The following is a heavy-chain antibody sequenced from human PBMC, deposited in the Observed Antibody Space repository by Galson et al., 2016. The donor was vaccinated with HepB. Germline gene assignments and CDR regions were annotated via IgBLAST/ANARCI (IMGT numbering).Heavy chain of an antibody. D-gene: IGHD1-1*01. CDR3: ARGGTGRLAYYYYGMDV. Sequence: SLRLSCAASGFTFRYFSIHWVRQAPGKGLEWVTIISDDGISNYYADSVKGRFTISRDNSKNTVNLQMNNLRTDDTAVYYCARGGTGRLAYYYYGMDVWGPGTTVTVSS. CDR1: GFTFRYFS. CDR2: ISDDGISN. V-gene: IGHV3-30*04. J-gene: IGHJ6*02.